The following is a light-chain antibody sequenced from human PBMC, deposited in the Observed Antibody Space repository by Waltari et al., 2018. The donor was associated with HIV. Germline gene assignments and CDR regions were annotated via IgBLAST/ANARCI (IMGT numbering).Light chain of an antibody. V-gene: IGKV1-6*01. CDR2: AAS. J-gene: IGKJ4*02. CDR3: LQDYNYPLT. Sequence: AIQMTKSPSSLSASVGDRVTITCRASQGIRNDLGWYQQKPGKAPKLLIYAASSLQSGDPSRFSGSRSGTDVTLTISSLQPEDFATYDCLQDYNYPLTFGGGTKVEIK. CDR1: QGIRND.